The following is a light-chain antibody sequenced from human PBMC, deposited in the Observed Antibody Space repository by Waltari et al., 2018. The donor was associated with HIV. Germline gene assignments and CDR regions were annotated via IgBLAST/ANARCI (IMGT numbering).Light chain of an antibody. V-gene: IGLV2-8*01. CDR2: EVS. CDR3: SSYAGSKDLWI. CDR1: YRAVRGFNF. Sequence: HSALTQPPSASGSPGQSVTIPCTGTYRAVRGFNFLSWYQQVPGEAPKFIIYEVSKRPSGVPDRFSGSKSGNTASLTVSGLQAEDEADYYCSSYAGSKDLWIFGGGTKLTVL. J-gene: IGLJ2*01.